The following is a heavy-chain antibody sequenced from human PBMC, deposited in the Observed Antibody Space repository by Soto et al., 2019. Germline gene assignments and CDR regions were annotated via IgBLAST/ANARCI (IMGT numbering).Heavy chain of an antibody. D-gene: IGHD3-10*01. V-gene: IGHV1-69*06. CDR1: GGTLSDHG. J-gene: IGHJ3*02. Sequence: QVQLEQSGAEVKKLGSSVKISCKASGGTLSDHGVSWLRQAPGQGLEWVGGTIPVFNTAKYAPKFQGRVTIAADKSTNIAYMELGSLRSDDTAFYYCARGVYGSGNYYTGPSAFDIWGQGTLVIVSS. CDR2: TIPVFNTA. CDR3: ARGVYGSGNYYTGPSAFDI.